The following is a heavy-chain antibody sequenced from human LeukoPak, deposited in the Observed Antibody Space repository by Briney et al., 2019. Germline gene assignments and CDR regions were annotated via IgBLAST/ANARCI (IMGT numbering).Heavy chain of an antibody. CDR3: ARHKYSSGWPPEGAFDI. CDR1: GGSISSGSYY. V-gene: IGHV4-61*02. CDR2: IYTSGST. Sequence: SETLSLTCTVSGGSISSGSYYWSWIRQPAGKGLEWIGRIYTSGSTYYKPSLKSRVTISVDTSKNQFSLKLSSVTAADTAVYYCARHKYSSGWPPEGAFDIWGQGTMVTVSS. D-gene: IGHD6-19*01. J-gene: IGHJ3*02.